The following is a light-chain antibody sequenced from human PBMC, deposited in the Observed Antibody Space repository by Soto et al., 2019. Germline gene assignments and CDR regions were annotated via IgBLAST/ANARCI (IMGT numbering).Light chain of an antibody. CDR2: KAS. V-gene: IGKV1-5*03. CDR3: QQYNSYPYT. CDR1: QSLSGW. Sequence: DIPMTQSPSTLSASVGDRVTITCRASQSLSGWLAWYQQKPGEAPKVLIYKASTLESGVPSRFSGGGSGTAFTLTISSLQPDDFATYYCQQYNSYPYTFGQGTKLEIK. J-gene: IGKJ2*01.